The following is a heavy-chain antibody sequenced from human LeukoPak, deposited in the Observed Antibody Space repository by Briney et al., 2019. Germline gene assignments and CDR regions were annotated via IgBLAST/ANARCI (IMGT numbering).Heavy chain of an antibody. D-gene: IGHD1-1*01. Sequence: GSLRLSCTASGFSFSTYSMNWVRQAPGKGLEWVSYIVGSSSNIYYADSVKGRFTISRDNAKNSLYLQMDSLRAEDTAVYYCATDSPETAVFDYWGQGTLVTVSS. V-gene: IGHV3-48*04. CDR1: GFSFSTYS. CDR3: ATDSPETAVFDY. CDR2: IVGSSSNI. J-gene: IGHJ4*02.